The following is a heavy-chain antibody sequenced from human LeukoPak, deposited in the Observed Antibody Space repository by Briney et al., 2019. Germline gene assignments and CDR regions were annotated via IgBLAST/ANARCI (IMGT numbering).Heavy chain of an antibody. J-gene: IGHJ4*02. D-gene: IGHD3-22*01. CDR2: ISSSSSYI. CDR1: GFTFSSYS. V-gene: IGHV3-21*01. Sequence: GGSLRLSCAASGFTFSSYSMNWVRQAPGKGLEWVSSISSSSSYIYYADSVKGRFTISRDNAKNSLYLQMNGLRAEDTAVYYCARDPPDYDSSGYYYPDYWGQGTLVTVSS. CDR3: ARDPPDYDSSGYYYPDY.